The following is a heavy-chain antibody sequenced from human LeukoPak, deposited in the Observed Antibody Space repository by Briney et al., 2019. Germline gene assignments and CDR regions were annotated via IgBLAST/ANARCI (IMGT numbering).Heavy chain of an antibody. Sequence: SVKVSCKASGGTFNTYAMNWVRQAPGQGLEWMGGIIPIFGTANYAQKFQDRLTITADESTSTAYMELRSLRSEDTAIYYCARAGEYCSGGSCYSGVYFDYWGQGTLVTVSS. D-gene: IGHD2-15*01. J-gene: IGHJ4*02. CDR3: ARAGEYCSGGSCYSGVYFDY. V-gene: IGHV1-69*13. CDR1: GGTFNTYA. CDR2: IIPIFGTA.